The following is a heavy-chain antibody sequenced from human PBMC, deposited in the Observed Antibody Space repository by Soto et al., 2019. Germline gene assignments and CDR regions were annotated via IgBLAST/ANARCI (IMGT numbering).Heavy chain of an antibody. CDR2: INHSGGT. V-gene: IGHV4-34*01. CDR1: GGSLSGHY. CDR3: GRDRQDSDLWSGYETEGPYGMDV. J-gene: IGHJ6*02. D-gene: IGHD3-3*01. Sequence: PSETLSLTGAVYGGSLSGHYWTWIRQAPGKGLEWIGEINHSGGTNYNSSLKSRVTISLDTSKNQFSLILLSVTAAATAMYYCGRDRQDSDLWSGYETEGPYGMDVWGRGTTVTVSS.